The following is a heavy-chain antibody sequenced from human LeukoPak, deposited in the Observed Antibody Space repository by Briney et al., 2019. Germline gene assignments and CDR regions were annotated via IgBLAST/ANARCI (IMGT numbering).Heavy chain of an antibody. CDR3: ARVSLTGYYYFDY. CDR2: ISYDGSNK. CDR1: GFTFSSYT. Sequence: GGSLRLSCAASGFTFSSYTMHWVRPAPGKGLEWGAVISYDGSNKYYADSVKGRFTISRDNSKNTLYLQMNSLRAEDTAVYYCARVSLTGYYYFDYWGQGTLVTVSS. J-gene: IGHJ4*02. V-gene: IGHV3-30-3*01. D-gene: IGHD3-9*01.